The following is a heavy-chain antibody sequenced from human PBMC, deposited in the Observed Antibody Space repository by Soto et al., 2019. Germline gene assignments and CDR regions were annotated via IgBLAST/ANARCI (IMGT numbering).Heavy chain of an antibody. J-gene: IGHJ4*02. CDR3: ARLGYCSSTSCYFDY. Sequence: SVKVSCKASGGTFSSYAISWVRQAPGQGLEWMGGIIPIFGTANYAQKFQGRVTITADKSTSTAYMELSSLRSEDTAVYYCARLGYCSSTSCYFDYWGQGTLVTVPS. V-gene: IGHV1-69*06. CDR2: IIPIFGTA. D-gene: IGHD2-2*01. CDR1: GGTFSSYA.